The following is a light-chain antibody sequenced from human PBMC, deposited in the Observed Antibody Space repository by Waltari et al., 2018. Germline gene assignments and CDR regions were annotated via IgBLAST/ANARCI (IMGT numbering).Light chain of an antibody. CDR3: MQALQTPIS. V-gene: IGKV2-28*01. CDR1: QSLLHSIGYDY. J-gene: IGKJ2*03. CDR2: LGS. Sequence: DIVMTQSPLSLPVTPGEPASISCRSSQSLLHSIGYDYLDWYLQKPGQSPQLLIYLGSNRASGVPDRVSGSGSGTDFTLKISRVEAEDVGVYYCMQALQTPISFGQGTKLEIK.